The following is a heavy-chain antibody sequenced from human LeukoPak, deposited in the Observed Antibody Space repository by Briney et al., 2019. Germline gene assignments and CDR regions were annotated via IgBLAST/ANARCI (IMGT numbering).Heavy chain of an antibody. CDR2: IYYTRST. V-gene: IGHV4-39*01. CDR3: ARGVTMIVVVIHDWYFDL. J-gene: IGHJ2*01. D-gene: IGHD3-22*01. Sequence: SETLSLTCNVSGGSISSSSYYWGWIRQPPGNGLEWIGSIYYTRSTYYNPSLKSRVTISVDTSKNQFSLKLTSVTAADTAVYYCARGVTMIVVVIHDWYFDLWGRGTLVTVSS. CDR1: GGSISSSSYY.